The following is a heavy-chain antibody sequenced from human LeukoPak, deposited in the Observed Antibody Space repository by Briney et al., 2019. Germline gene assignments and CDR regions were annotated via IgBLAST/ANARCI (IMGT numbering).Heavy chain of an antibody. D-gene: IGHD5-24*01. CDR2: IYYSGST. V-gene: IGHV4-59*01. Sequence: PSETLSLTCTVSGGSISSYYWSWIRQPPGKGLEWIGYIYYSGSTNYNPSLKSRVTISVDTSKNQFSLKLSSVTAADTAVYYCARTTIYPYYYYGMDVWGQGTTVTVSS. CDR1: GGSISSYY. CDR3: ARTTIYPYYYYGMDV. J-gene: IGHJ6*02.